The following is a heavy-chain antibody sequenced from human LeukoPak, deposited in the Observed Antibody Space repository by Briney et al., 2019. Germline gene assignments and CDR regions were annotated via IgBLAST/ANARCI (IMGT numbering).Heavy chain of an antibody. D-gene: IGHD6-19*01. Sequence: ASVKVSCRASGYTFTSYDINRVRQAAGQGPEWMGWMNPNSGNTGYAQKFQGRVTMTRNTSITTAYMELSSLTSEDTAVYYCARAFSGGWSTYGGYWGQGTLVTVSS. CDR3: ARAFSGGWSTYGGY. CDR1: GYTFTSYD. CDR2: MNPNSGNT. J-gene: IGHJ4*02. V-gene: IGHV1-8*01.